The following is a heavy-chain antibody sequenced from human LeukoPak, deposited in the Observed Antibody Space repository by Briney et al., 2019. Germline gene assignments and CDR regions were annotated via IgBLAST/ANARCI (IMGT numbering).Heavy chain of an antibody. J-gene: IGHJ4*02. CDR1: GVSFGGYA. D-gene: IGHD5-12*01. V-gene: IGHV3-9*01. CDR3: AKAMGSRSGYAIDY. Sequence: GGSLRLSCAASGVSFGGYAMYWVWLGPRKGLGLEWGISWNSGSIGYADSVKGRFTISRDNAKNSLYLQMNSLRAEDTALYYCAKAMGSRSGYAIDYWGQGTLVTVSS. CDR2: ISWNSGSI.